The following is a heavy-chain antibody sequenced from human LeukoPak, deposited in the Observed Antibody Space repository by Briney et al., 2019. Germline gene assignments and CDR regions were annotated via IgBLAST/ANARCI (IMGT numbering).Heavy chain of an antibody. J-gene: IGHJ4*02. CDR1: GYSISSGYY. CDR3: ARRSYYYDSSGYYYPFDY. D-gene: IGHD3-22*01. CDR2: IYHSGST. Sequence: PSETLSLTCAVSGYSISSGYYWGWIRPPPGKGLEWIGMIYHSGSTYYYPSLKSRVPISVDTSKHQFSLKLSSVTAADTAVYYCARRSYYYDSSGYYYPFDYWGQGTLVTVYS. V-gene: IGHV4-38-2*01.